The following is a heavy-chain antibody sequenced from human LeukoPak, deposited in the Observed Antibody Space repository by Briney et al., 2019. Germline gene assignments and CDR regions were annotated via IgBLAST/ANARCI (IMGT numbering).Heavy chain of an antibody. Sequence: PSETLSLTCTVSGGSISSYYWSWIRQPPGKGLEWIGYIYHSGSTYYNPSLKSRVTISVDRSKNQFSLKLSSVTAADTAVYYCARGAAMAPFDYWGQGTLVTVSS. V-gene: IGHV4-59*12. CDR2: IYHSGST. CDR3: ARGAAMAPFDY. J-gene: IGHJ4*02. D-gene: IGHD6-25*01. CDR1: GGSISSYY.